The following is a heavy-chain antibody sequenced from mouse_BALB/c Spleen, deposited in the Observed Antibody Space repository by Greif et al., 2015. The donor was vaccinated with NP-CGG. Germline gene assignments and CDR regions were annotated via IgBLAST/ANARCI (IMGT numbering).Heavy chain of an antibody. D-gene: IGHD2-4*01. CDR2: IDPANGNT. J-gene: IGHJ2*01. CDR1: GFNIKDTY. V-gene: IGHV14-3*02. CDR3: ARFDDYDGYYFDY. Sequence: EVQLQQSGAELVKPGASVKLSCTASGFNIKDTYMHWVKQRPEQGLEWIGRIDPANGNTKYDPKFQGKATITADTSSNTAYLQLSSLTSEDTAVYYCARFDDYDGYYFDYWGQGTTLTVSS.